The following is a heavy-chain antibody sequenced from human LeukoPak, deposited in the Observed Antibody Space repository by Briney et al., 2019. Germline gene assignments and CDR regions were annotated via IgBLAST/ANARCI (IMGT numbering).Heavy chain of an antibody. CDR3: VRAAPRDCSPASCSLFDT. D-gene: IGHD2-2*01. J-gene: IGHJ4*02. V-gene: IGHV3-23*01. CDR2: IMIGGDGK. Sequence: KPGESLRLSCAGSGFTFNNYAMSWVRRAPRKGLEWVSTIMIGGDGKHYADSVKGRFTISRDRSESTLYLQMNGLRADDTAVYYCVRAAPRDCSPASCSLFDTWGQGTLVTVSS. CDR1: GFTFNNYA.